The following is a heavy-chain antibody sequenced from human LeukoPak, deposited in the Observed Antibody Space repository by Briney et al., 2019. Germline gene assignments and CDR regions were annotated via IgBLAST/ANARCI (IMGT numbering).Heavy chain of an antibody. V-gene: IGHV4-39*01. CDR3: AARTFGGVIVDYFDY. CDR1: GGSISSSSYY. CDR2: IYYSGST. Sequence: PSETLSLTCTVSGGSISSSSYYWGWIRQPPGKGLEWIGSIYYSGSTYYNPSLKSRVTISVDTSKNQFSLKLSSVTAADTAVYYCAARTFGGVIVDYFDYWGQGTLVTVSS. J-gene: IGHJ4*02. D-gene: IGHD3-16*02.